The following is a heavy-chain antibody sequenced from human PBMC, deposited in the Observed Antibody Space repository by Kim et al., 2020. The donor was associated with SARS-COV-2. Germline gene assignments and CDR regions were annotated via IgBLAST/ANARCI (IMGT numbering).Heavy chain of an antibody. D-gene: IGHD2-15*01. V-gene: IGHV4-39*01. J-gene: IGHJ3*02. Sequence: PPLKGRAPISVETSKNQFSLKLSSVTASDTAVYYCARHSSRLLATAFDIWGQGTMVTVSS. CDR3: ARHSSRLLATAFDI.